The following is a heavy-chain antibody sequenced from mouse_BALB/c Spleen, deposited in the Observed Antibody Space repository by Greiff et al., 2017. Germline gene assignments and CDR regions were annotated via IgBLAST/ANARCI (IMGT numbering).Heavy chain of an antibody. CDR2: INPSSGYT. V-gene: IGHV1-4*02. CDR3: ARSAKLGPYYFDY. Sequence: QVQLQQSAAELARPGASVKMSCKASGYAFTSYTMHWVKQRPGQGLEWIGYINPSSGYTEYNQKFKDKTTLTADKSSSTAYMQLSSLTSEDSAVYYCARSAKLGPYYFDYWGQGTTLTVSS. J-gene: IGHJ2*01. D-gene: IGHD4-1*01. CDR1: GYAFTSYT.